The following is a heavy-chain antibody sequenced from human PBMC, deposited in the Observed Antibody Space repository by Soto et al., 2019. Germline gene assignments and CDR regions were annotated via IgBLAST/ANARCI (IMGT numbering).Heavy chain of an antibody. CDR2: IIPIFGTA. D-gene: IGHD1-26*01. CDR1: GGTFSSYA. Sequence: ASVKVSCKASGGTFSSYAISWVRQAPGQGLEWMGGIIPIFGTANYAQKFQGRVTITADESTSTAYMELSSLRSEDTAVYYCARDPVGATNVWGQGTLVTVSS. J-gene: IGHJ4*02. V-gene: IGHV1-69*13. CDR3: ARDPVGATNV.